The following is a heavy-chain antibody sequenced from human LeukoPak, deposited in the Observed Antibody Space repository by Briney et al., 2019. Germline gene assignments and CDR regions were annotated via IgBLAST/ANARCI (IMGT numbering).Heavy chain of an antibody. V-gene: IGHV4-59*01. CDR1: GGSISSYY. CDR3: AREPRYGGWFDP. Sequence: SETLSLTCTVSGGSISSYYWSWIRQPPGKGLEWIGYIYYSGSTNYNPSLKSRVTISVDTSKNQFSLKLSSVTAADTAVYYCAREPRYGGWFDPWGQGTLVTVSS. D-gene: IGHD4-17*01. J-gene: IGHJ5*02. CDR2: IYYSGST.